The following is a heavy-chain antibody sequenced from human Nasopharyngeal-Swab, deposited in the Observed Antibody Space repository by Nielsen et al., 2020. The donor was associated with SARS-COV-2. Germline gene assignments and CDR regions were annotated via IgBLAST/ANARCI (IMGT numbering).Heavy chain of an antibody. J-gene: IGHJ4*02. D-gene: IGHD4-11*01. CDR1: GFIFDEFA. CDR3: TKGRADYSNPSFDN. Sequence: GGSLRLSCAASGFIFDEFAMHWVRQAPGKGLEWVSGITWNSGVAYTDSVKGRFTISRDNARNSLYLQMNSLRTEDTAFYYCTKGRADYSNPSFDNWGQGTLVTVSS. CDR2: ITWNSGV. V-gene: IGHV3-9*01.